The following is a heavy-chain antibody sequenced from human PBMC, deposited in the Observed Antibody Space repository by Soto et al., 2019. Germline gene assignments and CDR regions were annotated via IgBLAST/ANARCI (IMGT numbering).Heavy chain of an antibody. CDR2: IRSKSNSYAT. D-gene: IGHD6-13*01. J-gene: IGHJ5*02. Sequence: GGSVRLSCASYGFTFIGSAMHWVRHASGKCLEWVGRIRSKSNSYATAYAASVKGRFTISRDDSKNTAYLQMNSLKTEDTAVYYCTRLFQLASAGQPLGPWGQGTLVTVSS. V-gene: IGHV3-73*01. CDR3: TRLFQLASAGQPLGP. CDR1: GFTFIGSA.